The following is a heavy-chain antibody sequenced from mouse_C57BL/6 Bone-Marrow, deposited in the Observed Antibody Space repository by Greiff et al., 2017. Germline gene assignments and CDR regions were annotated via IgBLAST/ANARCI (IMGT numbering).Heavy chain of an antibody. J-gene: IGHJ3*01. Sequence: ESGPGLVKPSQSLSLTCSVTGYSITSGYYRNWIRQFPGNKLEWMGYISYDGSNNYNPSLKNRISITRDTSKNQFFLKLNSVTTEDTATYYCAREEDYYGSSYGFAYWGQGTLVTVSA. CDR3: AREEDYYGSSYGFAY. CDR1: GYSITSGYY. CDR2: ISYDGSN. V-gene: IGHV3-6*01. D-gene: IGHD1-1*01.